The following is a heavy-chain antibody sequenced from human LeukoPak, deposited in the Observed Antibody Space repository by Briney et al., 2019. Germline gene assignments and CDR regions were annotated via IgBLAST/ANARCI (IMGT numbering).Heavy chain of an antibody. CDR3: ARRDSSGYYVY. Sequence: ASVKVSCKASGYTFTGYYMHWVRQAPGQGLEWMGWINPNSGGTNYAQKFQGRVTMTRDTSISTAYMELSRLSSVTAADTAVYYCARRDSSGYYVYWGQGTLVTVSS. D-gene: IGHD3-22*01. V-gene: IGHV1-2*02. CDR2: INPNSGGT. CDR1: GYTFTGYY. J-gene: IGHJ4*02.